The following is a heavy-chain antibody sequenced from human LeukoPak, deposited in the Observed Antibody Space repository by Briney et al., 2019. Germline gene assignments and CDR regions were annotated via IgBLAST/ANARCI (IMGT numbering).Heavy chain of an antibody. CDR2: ISGSGGST. Sequence: GGSLRLSCAASGFTFSSYAMSWVRQAPGKGLEWVSAISGSGGSTYYADSVKGRFTISRDNSKNTLYLQMNSLRAEDTAVYYCAKSLFGSGWYLVDYRGQGTLVTVSS. CDR1: GFTFSSYA. J-gene: IGHJ4*02. D-gene: IGHD6-19*01. CDR3: AKSLFGSGWYLVDY. V-gene: IGHV3-23*01.